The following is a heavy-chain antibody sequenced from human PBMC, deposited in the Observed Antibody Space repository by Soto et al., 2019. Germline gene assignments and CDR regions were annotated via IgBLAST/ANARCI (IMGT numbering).Heavy chain of an antibody. CDR2: ISWNSGNI. CDR3: VRSKGGYSYGTPFDY. D-gene: IGHD5-18*01. CDR1: GFTFDDYA. Sequence: EVQLEESGGALVQPGRSLRLSCAASGFTFDDYAMHWVRQVLGKGLEWVSSISWNSGNIGYADSVKGRFTTSRANAKNSLYLQMNSLRPEDTALYYCVRSKGGYSYGTPFDYWGQGTMVTVSS. V-gene: IGHV3-9*01. J-gene: IGHJ4*02.